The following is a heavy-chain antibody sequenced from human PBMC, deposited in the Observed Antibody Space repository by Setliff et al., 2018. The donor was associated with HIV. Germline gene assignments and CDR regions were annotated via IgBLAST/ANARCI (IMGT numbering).Heavy chain of an antibody. J-gene: IGHJ5*02. CDR3: AKRTFGSGRLDP. D-gene: IGHD3-16*01. V-gene: IGHV4-4*08. CDR2: LDTRGRA. CDR1: GGSISRYF. Sequence: PSETLSLTCTVSGGSISRYFWNWIRQPPGKGLEWIGYLDTRGRAIYNPSLESRVAIWMDTSKNQFSLRLTSVAAADTAVYYCAKRTFGSGRLDPWGQGTLVTVSS.